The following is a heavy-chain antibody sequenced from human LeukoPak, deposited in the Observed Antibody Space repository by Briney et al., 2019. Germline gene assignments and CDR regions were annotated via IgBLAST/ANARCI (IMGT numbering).Heavy chain of an antibody. CDR1: GITFSSSA. J-gene: IGHJ3*01. CDR3: AKDPNGDYIGAFDF. D-gene: IGHD4-17*01. CDR2: ITGSGGGT. V-gene: IGHV3-23*01. Sequence: GGSLRLSCAASGITFSSSAMIWVRQAPDKGLGWVAAITGSGGGTYYGDSAKGRFTISRDNSKNTLYLQMNSLRAEDTAVYYCAKDPNGDYIGAFDFWGQGTMVTVSS.